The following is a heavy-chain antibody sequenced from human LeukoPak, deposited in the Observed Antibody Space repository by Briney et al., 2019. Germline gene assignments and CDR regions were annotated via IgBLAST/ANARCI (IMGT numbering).Heavy chain of an antibody. Sequence: ASVKVSCKGSGYTFTNYAVHWVRQAPGQRLEWLGWINPGDGDTKYSQNFQGRVTVTSDTSAATAYVELNSLTSEDTAVYYCAREGWYCRVNCYSVYYYALDVWGQGTTVTVSS. CDR2: INPGDGDT. CDR1: GYTFTNYA. V-gene: IGHV1-3*01. J-gene: IGHJ6*02. D-gene: IGHD2-15*01. CDR3: AREGWYCRVNCYSVYYYALDV.